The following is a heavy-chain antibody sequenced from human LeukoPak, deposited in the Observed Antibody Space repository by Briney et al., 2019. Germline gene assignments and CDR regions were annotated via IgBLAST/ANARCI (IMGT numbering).Heavy chain of an antibody. J-gene: IGHJ3*02. D-gene: IGHD5-12*01. CDR1: GYTFTGYY. Sequence: GASVKVSCKASGYTFTGYYIHWVRQAPGQGLEWMGWINPNSGGTNYAQKFQGRVTMTRDTSISTAYMELSRLRSDDTAVYYCALTYSGYPNTDDAFDIWGQGTMVTVSS. V-gene: IGHV1-2*02. CDR3: ALTYSGYPNTDDAFDI. CDR2: INPNSGGT.